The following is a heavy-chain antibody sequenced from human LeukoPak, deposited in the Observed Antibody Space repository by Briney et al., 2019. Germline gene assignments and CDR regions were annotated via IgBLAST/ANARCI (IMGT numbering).Heavy chain of an antibody. J-gene: IGHJ4*02. CDR1: GYSISSGYY. D-gene: IGHD2-21*01. Sequence: SETLSLTCTVSGYSISSGYYWGWIRQPPGKGLEWIGSIYHSGSTYYNPSLKSRVTISVDTSKNQFSLKLSSVTAADTAVHYCARYPVVIAGGDYWGQGTLVTVSS. CDR2: IYHSGST. V-gene: IGHV4-38-2*02. CDR3: ARYPVVIAGGDY.